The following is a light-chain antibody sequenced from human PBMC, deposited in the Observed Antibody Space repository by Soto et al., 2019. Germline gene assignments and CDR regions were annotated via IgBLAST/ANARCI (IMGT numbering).Light chain of an antibody. V-gene: IGKV1-33*01. Sequence: DIQMTQSPSSLSASVGDRVTITCQASQDIRKYLNWYQQKPGRAPKLLIYGASNLETGVPSRFSGSGYGTDFTSTISSLQPEDIATYYYQHYDNLPPFTFGPGTKVAIK. CDR2: GAS. CDR1: QDIRKY. CDR3: QHYDNLPPFT. J-gene: IGKJ3*01.